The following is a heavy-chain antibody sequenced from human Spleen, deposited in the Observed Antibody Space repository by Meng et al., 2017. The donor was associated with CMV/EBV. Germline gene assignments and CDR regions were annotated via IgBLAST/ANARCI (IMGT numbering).Heavy chain of an antibody. V-gene: IGHV4-59*13. Sequence: GSLRLSCAASGFTFDDYAMHWVRQAPGKGLEWIGYIYYSGSTNYNPSLKSRVTISVDTSKNQFSLKLSSVTAADTAVYYCARSGVVTRDYYYYGMDVWGQGTTVTVSS. J-gene: IGHJ6*02. CDR3: ARSGVVTRDYYYYGMDV. CDR2: IYYSGST. CDR1: GFTFDDYA. D-gene: IGHD3-3*01.